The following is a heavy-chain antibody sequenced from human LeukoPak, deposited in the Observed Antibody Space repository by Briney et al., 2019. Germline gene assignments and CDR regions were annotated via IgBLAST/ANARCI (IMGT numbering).Heavy chain of an antibody. CDR2: INSDGSST. J-gene: IGHJ3*02. Sequence: PGGSLRLSCAAPGFTFSSYWMHWVRQAPGKGLVWVSRINSDGSSTSYADSVKGRFTISRDNAKNTLYLQMNSLRAEDTAVYYCATKHGGPYAFDIWGQGTMVTVSS. CDR3: ATKHGGPYAFDI. D-gene: IGHD2-21*01. CDR1: GFTFSSYW. V-gene: IGHV3-74*01.